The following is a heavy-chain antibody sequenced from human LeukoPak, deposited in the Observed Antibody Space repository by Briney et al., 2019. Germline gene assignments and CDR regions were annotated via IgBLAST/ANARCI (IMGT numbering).Heavy chain of an antibody. Sequence: GGSLRLSCAASGFTFSRAWMSWLRQAPGKGLEWVANIKEDGSEDYYADSVKGRFAISKDNAKNSLYLQMNSLRAEGTAMYYCARDADGYGDWGQGTLVTVSS. V-gene: IGHV3-7*01. CDR1: GFTFSRAW. CDR2: IKEDGSED. CDR3: ARDADGYGD. J-gene: IGHJ4*02. D-gene: IGHD5-18*01.